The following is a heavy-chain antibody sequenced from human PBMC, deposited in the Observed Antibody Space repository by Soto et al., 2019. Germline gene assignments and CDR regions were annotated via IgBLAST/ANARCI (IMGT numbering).Heavy chain of an antibody. CDR1: GGSFSGYY. CDR3: ARVRHYYYDSSGFFQH. V-gene: IGHV4-34*01. J-gene: IGHJ1*01. Sequence: PSETLSLTCAVYGGSFSGYYWSWIRQPPGKGLEWIGEINHSGSTNYNPSLKSRVTISVDTSKNQFSLKLSSVTAADTAVYYCARVRHYYYDSSGFFQHWGQGTLVTVSS. CDR2: INHSGST. D-gene: IGHD3-22*01.